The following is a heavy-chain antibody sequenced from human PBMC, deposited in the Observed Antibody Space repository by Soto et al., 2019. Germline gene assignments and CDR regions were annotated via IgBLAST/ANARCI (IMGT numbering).Heavy chain of an antibody. J-gene: IGHJ4*02. Sequence: GGSLRLACAASGFTFSSYAMSWVRQAPGKGLEWVSAISGSGGSTYYADSVKGRFTISRDNSKNTLYLQMNSLRAEDTAVYYCASQERVGAIGYWGQGTLVTVSS. CDR1: GFTFSSYA. D-gene: IGHD1-26*01. V-gene: IGHV3-23*01. CDR2: ISGSGGST. CDR3: ASQERVGAIGY.